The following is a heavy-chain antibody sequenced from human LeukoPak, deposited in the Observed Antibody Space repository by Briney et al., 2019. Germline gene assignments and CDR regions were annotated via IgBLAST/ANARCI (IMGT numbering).Heavy chain of an antibody. D-gene: IGHD3-3*01. CDR1: GGSISSHY. CDR3: ARGSRVYDFWSGYYTNYYMDV. V-gene: IGHV4-59*11. CDR2: IYYSGST. J-gene: IGHJ6*03. Sequence: SETLSLTCTVSGGSISSHYWSWIRQPPGKGLEWIGYIYYSGSTNYNPSLKSRVTISVDTSKYQFSLKLSSVTAADTAVYYCARGSRVYDFWSGYYTNYYMDVWGKGTTVTVSS.